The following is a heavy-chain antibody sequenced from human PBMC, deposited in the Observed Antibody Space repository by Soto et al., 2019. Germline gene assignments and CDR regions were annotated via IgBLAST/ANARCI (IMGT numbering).Heavy chain of an antibody. J-gene: IGHJ3*01. CDR3: ATWHEREHAFDV. V-gene: IGHV3-53*01. Sequence: QPGGSLRLSCAAFGLTISGKKYVAWVRQAPGKGLEWVSALYDVDGSFYADSVTGRFTTSSDSSKTTVYLQMNDLRPDDTAVYYCATWHEREHAFDVWGQGTTVTVSS. D-gene: IGHD1-1*01. CDR2: LYDVDGS. CDR1: GLTISGKKY.